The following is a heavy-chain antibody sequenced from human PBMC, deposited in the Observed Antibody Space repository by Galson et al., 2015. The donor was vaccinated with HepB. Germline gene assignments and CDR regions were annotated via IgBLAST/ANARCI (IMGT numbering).Heavy chain of an antibody. CDR1: GFTFSSYA. Sequence: SLRLSCAASGFTFSSYAMSWVRQAPGKGLEWVSSISSSGVNTYYADSVKGRFTISRDNSKNTLYLQINSLRPEDTAVYYCARGPGIQLWNHYYFDHWGQGTLVTVSS. CDR3: ARGPGIQLWNHYYFDH. J-gene: IGHJ4*02. D-gene: IGHD5-18*01. V-gene: IGHV3-23*01. CDR2: ISSSGVNT.